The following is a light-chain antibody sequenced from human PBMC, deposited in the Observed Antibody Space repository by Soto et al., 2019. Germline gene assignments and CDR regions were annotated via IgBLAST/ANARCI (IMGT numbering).Light chain of an antibody. CDR3: CSYAGSATPHVV. CDR2: EVS. V-gene: IGLV2-23*02. J-gene: IGLJ2*01. CDR1: SSDIGSYNI. Sequence: QSALTQPASVSGSPGQSITISCTGSSSDIGSYNIVSWYQQHPGKAPKLMIYEVSKRPSGVSDRFSGSKSANTASLTISGLQAEDEADYYCCSYAGSATPHVVFGGGTKLTVL.